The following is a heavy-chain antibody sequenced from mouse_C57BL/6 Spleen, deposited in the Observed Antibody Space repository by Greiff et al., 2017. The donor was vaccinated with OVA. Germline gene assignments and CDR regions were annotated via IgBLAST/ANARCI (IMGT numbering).Heavy chain of an antibody. CDR2: IYPGDGDT. CDR1: GYSFSSSW. V-gene: IGHV1-82*01. Sequence: QVQLQQSGPELVKPGASVKISCKASGYSFSSSWMNWVKQRPGKGLEWIGRIYPGDGDTNYNGKFKGKATLTADKSSSTAYMQLSSLTSEDSAGYFCARAGGRYYFDYWGQGTTLTVSS. J-gene: IGHJ2*01. CDR3: ARAGGRYYFDY.